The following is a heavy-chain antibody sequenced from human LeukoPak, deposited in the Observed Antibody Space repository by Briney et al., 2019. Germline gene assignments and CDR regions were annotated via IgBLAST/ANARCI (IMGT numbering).Heavy chain of an antibody. Sequence: SETLSLTCTVSGGSISSYYWSWIRQPPGKGLEWIGYIYYSGSTNYNPSLKSRVTISVDASKNQFSLKLSSVTAADTAVYYCARAGGGRLDYWGQGTLVTVSS. CDR2: IYYSGST. D-gene: IGHD2-15*01. J-gene: IGHJ4*02. V-gene: IGHV4-59*01. CDR1: GGSISSYY. CDR3: ARAGGGRLDY.